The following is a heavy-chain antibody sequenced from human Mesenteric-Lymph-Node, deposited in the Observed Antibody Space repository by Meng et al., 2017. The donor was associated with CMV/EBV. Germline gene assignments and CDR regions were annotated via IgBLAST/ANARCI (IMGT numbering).Heavy chain of an antibody. V-gene: IGHV4-31*02. D-gene: IGHD3-10*01. J-gene: IGHJ4*02. CDR2: IYHSGTA. CDR1: GGPIRNGDYY. CDR3: ARYGFFAKGYFDY. Sequence: SGGPIRNGDYYWSWIRQPPGKGLEWIGYIYHSGTAYYNPSLKSRVTISLDTSKNQFSLKLYSVTAADTAVYYCARYGFFAKGYFDYWGQGTLVTVSS.